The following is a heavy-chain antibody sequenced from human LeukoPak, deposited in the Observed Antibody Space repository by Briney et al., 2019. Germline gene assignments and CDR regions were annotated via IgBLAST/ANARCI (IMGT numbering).Heavy chain of an antibody. CDR1: GSSFSTSW. J-gene: IGHJ4*02. CDR2: MNSDGSTI. V-gene: IGHV3-74*01. CDR3: VRALMGDDDH. Sequence: GGSLRLSCAASGSSFSTSWMHWVRQTPGKGLVWVSRMNSDGSTITYADYVKGRFTISRDNARNTLYLQMDSLRAEDTAVYYCVRALMGDDDHWGQGTLVIVSS. D-gene: IGHD2-8*01.